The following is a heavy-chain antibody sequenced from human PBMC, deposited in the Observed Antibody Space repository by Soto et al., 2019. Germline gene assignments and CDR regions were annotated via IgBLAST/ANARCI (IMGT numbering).Heavy chain of an antibody. CDR3: TTDRARSIGYCSGGSCYSGDY. Sequence: GGSLRLSCAASGFTFSNAWMSWVRQAPGKGLEWVGRIKSKTDGGTTDYAAPVKGRFTISRDDSKNTLYLQMNSLKTEDTAVYYCTTDRARSIGYCSGGSCYSGDYWGQGTLVTVSS. CDR2: IKSKTDGGTT. J-gene: IGHJ4*02. D-gene: IGHD2-15*01. V-gene: IGHV3-15*01. CDR1: GFTFSNAW.